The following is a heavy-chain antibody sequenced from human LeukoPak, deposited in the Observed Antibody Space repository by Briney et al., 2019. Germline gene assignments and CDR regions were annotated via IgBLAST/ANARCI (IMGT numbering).Heavy chain of an antibody. CDR3: TKDLMTGFSSGWYFGY. Sequence: PGGSLRLSCAASGATLHSFAMSWVRQAPGKGLEWLAVTSGTEDSTHYADSVRGRFIISTDSSKKSLYLQMNGLRAEDTAVYYCTKDLMTGFSSGWYFGYWGLGTLVTVSS. D-gene: IGHD6-19*01. J-gene: IGHJ4*02. V-gene: IGHV3-23*01. CDR1: GATLHSFA. CDR2: TSGTEDST.